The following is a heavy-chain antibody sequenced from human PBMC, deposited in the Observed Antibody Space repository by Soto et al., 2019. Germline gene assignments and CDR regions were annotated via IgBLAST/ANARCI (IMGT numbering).Heavy chain of an antibody. D-gene: IGHD3-16*01. V-gene: IGHV3-7*01. CDR1: GFTFSSYW. CDR3: ARDYRDYIWGSYPPGDY. J-gene: IGHJ4*02. Sequence: GGSLRLSCAASGFTFSSYWMSWVRQAPGKGLEWVANVKQDGSEKYYVDSVKGRFTISRDNAKNSLYLQMNSLRAEDTAVYYCARDYRDYIWGSYPPGDYWGQGTLVTVSS. CDR2: VKQDGSEK.